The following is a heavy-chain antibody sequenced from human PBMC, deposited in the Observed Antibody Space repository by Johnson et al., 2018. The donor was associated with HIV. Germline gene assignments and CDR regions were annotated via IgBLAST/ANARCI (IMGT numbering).Heavy chain of an antibody. D-gene: IGHD1-26*01. J-gene: IGHJ3*02. CDR3: ARDRVGATPRTGYDAFDI. CDR2: FYRNGGST. Sequence: VQLLESGGGVVWPGGSLRLSCAASGFTLDEYDMSWVRQVPGKGLEWVSGFYRNGGSTGYAASVKGRFTISRDNAKNSLYLQMNSLRAEDTALYYCARDRVGATPRTGYDAFDIWGQGTMVTVSS. V-gene: IGHV3-20*04. CDR1: GFTLDEYD.